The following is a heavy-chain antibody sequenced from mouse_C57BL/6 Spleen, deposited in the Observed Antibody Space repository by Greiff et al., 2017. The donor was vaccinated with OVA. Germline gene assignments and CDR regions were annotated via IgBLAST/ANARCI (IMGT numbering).Heavy chain of an antibody. Sequence: EVMLVESGEGLVKPGGSLKLSCAASGFTFSSYAMSWVRQTPEKRLEWVAYISSGGDYIYYADTVKGRFTISRDNARNTLYLQMSSLKSEDTAMYYCTRDPFTTVVGNWYFDVWGTGTTVTVSS. CDR3: TRDPFTTVVGNWYFDV. CDR2: ISSGGDYI. J-gene: IGHJ1*03. D-gene: IGHD1-1*01. CDR1: GFTFSSYA. V-gene: IGHV5-9-1*02.